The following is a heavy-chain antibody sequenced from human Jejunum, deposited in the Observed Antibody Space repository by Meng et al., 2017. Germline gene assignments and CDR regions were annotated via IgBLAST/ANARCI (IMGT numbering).Heavy chain of an antibody. J-gene: IGHJ5*02. CDR1: AASSSGPY. CDR2: VYDNGNT. D-gene: IGHD4/OR15-4a*01. CDR3: ARRAVGARGWIDP. Sequence: ESGPGLGKPSRTLSLTCTCPAASSSGPYWNWIRQPPGKGLEWIGCVYDNGNTNYNPSLKSRATMSLDTSKNQFSLRLSSVTAEDTAVYYCARRAVGARGWIDPWGQGTLVTVSS. V-gene: IGHV4-59*11.